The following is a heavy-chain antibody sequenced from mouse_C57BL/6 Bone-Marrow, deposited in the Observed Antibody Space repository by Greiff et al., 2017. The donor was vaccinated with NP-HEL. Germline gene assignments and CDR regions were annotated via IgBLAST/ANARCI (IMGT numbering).Heavy chain of an antibody. J-gene: IGHJ4*01. Sequence: EVQLQESGPELVKPGASVKISCKASGYSFTGYYMNWVKQSPEKSLEWIGEINPSTGGTTYNQKFKAKATLTVDKSSSTAYMQLKCLTSYDSAVYYCARWWSYAMDYWGQGTSVTVSS. CDR2: INPSTGGT. CDR1: GYSFTGYY. D-gene: IGHD1-1*02. CDR3: ARWWSYAMDY. V-gene: IGHV1-42*01.